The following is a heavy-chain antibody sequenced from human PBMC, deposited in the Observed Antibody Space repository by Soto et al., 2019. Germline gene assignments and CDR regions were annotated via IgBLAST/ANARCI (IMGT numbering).Heavy chain of an antibody. CDR2: ITPSSGST. Sequence: QVQLVQSGAEVKNPGASVKVSCKASGYTFTTYYMHWLRQARGQGLEWMGIITPSSGSTRYEQKCQDRVTMTRDTSTSTVYMELSSLRSEDTAVYYCARAVSTKTGPIDYWGQGTLVTVSS. CDR3: ARAVSTKTGPIDY. D-gene: IGHD4-17*01. CDR1: GYTFTTYY. J-gene: IGHJ4*02. V-gene: IGHV1-46*01.